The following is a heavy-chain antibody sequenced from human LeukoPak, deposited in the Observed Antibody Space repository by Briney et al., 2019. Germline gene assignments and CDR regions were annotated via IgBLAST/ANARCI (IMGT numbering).Heavy chain of an antibody. CDR1: GFTFRTYG. J-gene: IGHJ3*02. CDR2: ISGSGGST. D-gene: IGHD2-2*01. Sequence: GGSLRLSCAASGFTFRTYGMNWVRQAPGKGLEWVSAISGSGGSTYYADSVKGRFTISRDNSKNTLYLQMNSLRAEDTAVYYCALRGYQLPYDAFDIWGQGTMVTVSS. V-gene: IGHV3-23*01. CDR3: ALRGYQLPYDAFDI.